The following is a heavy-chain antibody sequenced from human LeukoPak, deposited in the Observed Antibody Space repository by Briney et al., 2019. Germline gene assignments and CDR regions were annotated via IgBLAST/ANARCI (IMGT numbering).Heavy chain of an antibody. D-gene: IGHD4-17*01. Sequence: PGGSLRLSCAASGFTFSSYSMNWVRQAPGKGLEWVANIKQDGSEKYYVDSVKGRFTISRDNAKNSLYLQMNSLRAEDTAVYYCARETTVTTFYYYYYGMDVWGQGTTVTVSS. CDR3: ARETTVTTFYYYYYGMDV. CDR2: IKQDGSEK. J-gene: IGHJ6*02. CDR1: GFTFSSYS. V-gene: IGHV3-7*03.